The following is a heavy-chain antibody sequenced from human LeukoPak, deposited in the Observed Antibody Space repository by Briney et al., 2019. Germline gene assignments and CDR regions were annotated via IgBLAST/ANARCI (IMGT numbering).Heavy chain of an antibody. J-gene: IGHJ4*02. CDR2: INHSGST. CDR3: ARVRGGSSGWYSPSFFY. D-gene: IGHD6-19*01. CDR1: GGSFSGYY. V-gene: IGHV4-34*01. Sequence: SETLSLTCAVYGGSFSGYYWSWIRQPPGKGLEWSGEINHSGSTNYNPSLKSRVTISVDTSKNQFSLKLSSVTAADTAVYYCARVRGGSSGWYSPSFFYWGQGTLVTVSS.